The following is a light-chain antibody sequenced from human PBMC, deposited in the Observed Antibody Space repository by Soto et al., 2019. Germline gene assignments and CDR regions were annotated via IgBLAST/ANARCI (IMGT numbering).Light chain of an antibody. J-gene: IGKJ1*01. CDR3: LQHNNFRWT. CDR2: STS. V-gene: IGKV1-17*01. Sequence: DIQMTQSPSSLSASVGDRVTITCRASPGFRADLGWYQQKPGKAPKRLIYSTSRVQSGVPSRFNGRGSGTEFTLAVRSLQPEDFATYYCLQHNNFRWTFGQGTKVEIK. CDR1: PGFRAD.